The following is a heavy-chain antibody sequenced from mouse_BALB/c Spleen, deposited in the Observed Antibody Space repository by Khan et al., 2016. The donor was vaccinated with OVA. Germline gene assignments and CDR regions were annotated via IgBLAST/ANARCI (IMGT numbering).Heavy chain of an antibody. CDR1: GYTFTSYV. J-gene: IGHJ2*01. V-gene: IGHV1S136*01. CDR2: IYPFNDDT. Sequence: VQLQQSGPELVKPGASVKMSCEASGYTFTSYVIHWVKQKPGQGLEWIGYIYPFNDDTKYSEKFKGKATLTSDTSSSTAYMELRSLTSEDSAVYYCAKNYRYDVYFDYWGQGTTLTVSS. D-gene: IGHD2-14*01. CDR3: AKNYRYDVYFDY.